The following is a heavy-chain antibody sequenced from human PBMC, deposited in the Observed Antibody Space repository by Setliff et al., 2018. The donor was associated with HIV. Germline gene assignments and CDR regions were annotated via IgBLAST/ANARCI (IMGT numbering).Heavy chain of an antibody. CDR3: AKNDILTGYYKGVDY. J-gene: IGHJ4*02. V-gene: IGHV3-20*04. CDR1: GFNFDDYG. CDR2: INWNGGST. Sequence: PGGSLRLSCVTSGFNFDDYGMSWVRQAQGKGLEWVSGINWNGGSTGYADSVKGGFTISRDYGKNSLYLQMNSLRAEDTAVYYCAKNDILTGYYKGVDYWGQGTLVTVSS. D-gene: IGHD3-9*01.